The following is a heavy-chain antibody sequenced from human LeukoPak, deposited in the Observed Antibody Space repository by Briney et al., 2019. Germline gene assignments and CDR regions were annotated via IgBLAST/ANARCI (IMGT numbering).Heavy chain of an antibody. V-gene: IGHV3-23*01. CDR2: ITSSGGST. CDR1: GFTFSSYS. D-gene: IGHD3-10*02. CDR3: ARDLCWGCFDD. J-gene: IGHJ4*02. Sequence: PGGSLRLSCAASGFTFSSYSMNWVRQASGKGLEWVSAITSSGGSTYYGDSVKGRFTISRDNSRNTLYLQMNSLRVDDTAVYYCARDLCWGCFDDWGQGNLVTVSS.